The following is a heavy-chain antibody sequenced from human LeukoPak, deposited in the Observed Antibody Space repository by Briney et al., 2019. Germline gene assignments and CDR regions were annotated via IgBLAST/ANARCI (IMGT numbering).Heavy chain of an antibody. V-gene: IGHV3-23*01. CDR2: ISGSGNST. CDR1: GFSFSIYA. CDR3: AKDATERYYDILTGCFDY. D-gene: IGHD3-9*01. Sequence: HPGGSLRLSCAASGFSFSIYAMSWVRQAPGKGLDWVSAISGSGNSTYYADSVKGRFTISRDNSKNTVYLQMNSLRAEDTAVYYCAKDATERYYDILTGCFDYWGQGTLVTVSS. J-gene: IGHJ4*02.